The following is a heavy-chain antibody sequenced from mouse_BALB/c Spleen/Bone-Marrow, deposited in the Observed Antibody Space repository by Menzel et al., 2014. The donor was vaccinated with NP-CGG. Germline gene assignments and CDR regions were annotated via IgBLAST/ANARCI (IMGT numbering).Heavy chain of an antibody. V-gene: IGHV14-3*02. Sequence: VQLQQSGAELVKPGASVKLSCTASGFNIKDTYMYWVKQRPEQGLEWIGKIDPANGNTKYDPKFQGKATITADTSSNTAYLQLSSLTSEDTAVYYCAVYDGCAMDYWGQGTSVTVSS. CDR3: AVYDGCAMDY. CDR1: GFNIKDTY. D-gene: IGHD2-3*01. CDR2: IDPANGNT. J-gene: IGHJ4*01.